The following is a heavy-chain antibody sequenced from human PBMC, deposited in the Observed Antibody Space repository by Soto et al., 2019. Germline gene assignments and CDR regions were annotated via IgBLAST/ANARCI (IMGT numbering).Heavy chain of an antibody. J-gene: IGHJ5*02. CDR2: IYYSGST. Sequence: ETLSLTCTVSGGAISRYYWSWIRQPPGRGLEWIEYIYYSGSTNYNPSLKSRVTISVDTSKNQFSLKLSSVTAADSAVYYCATYHKSLSFETWFDPWGQGTLVTVSS. D-gene: IGHD2-2*01. CDR1: GGAISRYY. CDR3: ATYHKSLSFETWFDP. V-gene: IGHV4-59*01.